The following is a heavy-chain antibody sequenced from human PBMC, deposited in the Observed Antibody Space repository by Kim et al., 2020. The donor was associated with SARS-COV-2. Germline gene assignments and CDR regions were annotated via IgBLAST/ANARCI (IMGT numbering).Heavy chain of an antibody. Sequence: SETLSLTCAVYGGSFSGYYWSWIRQPPGKGLEWIGEINHSGSTNYNPSLKSRVTISVDTSKNQFSLKLSSVTAADTAVYYCARGRGIAAAYFDYWGQGTLVTVSS. J-gene: IGHJ4*02. CDR3: ARGRGIAAAYFDY. CDR1: GGSFSGYY. V-gene: IGHV4-34*01. D-gene: IGHD6-13*01. CDR2: INHSGST.